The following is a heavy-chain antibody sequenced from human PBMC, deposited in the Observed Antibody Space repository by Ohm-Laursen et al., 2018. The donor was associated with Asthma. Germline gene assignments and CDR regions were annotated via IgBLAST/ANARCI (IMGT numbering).Heavy chain of an antibody. CDR1: GYTLTNYA. V-gene: IGHV7-4-1*02. J-gene: IGHJ6*02. CDR2: ISTKTGNP. CDR3: ARLDCSGRNCLRRAFYYYGMDV. Sequence: SSVKVSCKASGYTLTNYAMSWVRQAPGQGLEWMGWISTKTGNPTYAQAFTGRFVFSLDTSVTTAYLQINSLKDEDTAVYYCARLDCSGRNCLRRAFYYYGMDVWGQGTTVTVSS. D-gene: IGHD2-15*01.